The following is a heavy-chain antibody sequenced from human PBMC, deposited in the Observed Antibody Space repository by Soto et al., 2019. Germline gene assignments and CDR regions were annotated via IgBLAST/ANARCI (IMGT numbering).Heavy chain of an antibody. J-gene: IGHJ6*03. CDR1: GGSISSSSYY. CDR3: ARTGGCSGGSCYSQLFFYYYYMDV. Sequence: SETLSLTCTVSGGSISSSSYYWGWIRQPPGKGLEWIGSIYYSGSTYYNPSLKSRVTISVDTSKNQFSLKLSSVTAADTAVYYCARTGGCSGGSCYSQLFFYYYYMDVWGKGTTVTVSS. D-gene: IGHD2-15*01. V-gene: IGHV4-39*01. CDR2: IYYSGST.